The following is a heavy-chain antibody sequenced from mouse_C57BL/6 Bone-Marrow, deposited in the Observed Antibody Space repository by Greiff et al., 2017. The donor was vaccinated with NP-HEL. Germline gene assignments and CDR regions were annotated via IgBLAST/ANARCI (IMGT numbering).Heavy chain of an antibody. Sequence: QVQLQQSGADLARPGASVKMSCKASGYTFTSYTMHWVKQRPGQGLEWIGYINPSSGYTKYNQKFKDKATLTADKSSSTAYMQLSSLTSEDSAVYYCATPNRGWFAYWGQGTLVTVSA. CDR3: ATPNRGWFAY. CDR2: INPSSGYT. J-gene: IGHJ3*01. CDR1: GYTFTSYT. V-gene: IGHV1-4*01. D-gene: IGHD4-1*01.